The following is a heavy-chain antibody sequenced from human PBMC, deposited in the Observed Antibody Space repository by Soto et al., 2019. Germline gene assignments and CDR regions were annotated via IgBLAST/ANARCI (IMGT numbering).Heavy chain of an antibody. CDR2: IFYSGST. D-gene: IGHD3-9*01. CDR3: ARDLRCCGLDV. Sequence: SETLSLTCNFSGASMRSYYWTWMRLSPGKGLEWIGDIFYSGSTNLNPSLRSRLSISIDTSKNKFSLMLNSVTAADTAVYYCARDLRCCGLDVWGQGTTVTVSS. J-gene: IGHJ6*01. CDR1: GASMRSYY. V-gene: IGHV4-59*01.